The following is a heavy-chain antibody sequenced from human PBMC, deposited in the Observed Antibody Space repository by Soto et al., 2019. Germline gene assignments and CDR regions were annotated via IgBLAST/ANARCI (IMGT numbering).Heavy chain of an antibody. CDR2: IIPIFGTA. Sequence: SVKVSCKASGGTFSSYAISWVRQAPGQGLEWMGGIIPIFGTANYAQKFQGRVTITADESTSTAYMELSSLRSEDTAVYYCAGYSYDSSGYYYVVEDGNRGPAFDYWGQGALVTVPQ. CDR3: AGYSYDSSGYYYVVEDGNRGPAFDY. J-gene: IGHJ4*02. D-gene: IGHD3-22*01. V-gene: IGHV1-69*13. CDR1: GGTFSSYA.